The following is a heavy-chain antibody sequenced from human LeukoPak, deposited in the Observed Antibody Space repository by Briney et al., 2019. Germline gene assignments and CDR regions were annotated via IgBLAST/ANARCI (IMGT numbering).Heavy chain of an antibody. V-gene: IGHV3-72*01. Sequence: PGGSLRLSCAASGFIFSDHYIDWVRQTPQRGLEWLGRSRNRAHNFMTEYAASVKDRFSIPRDDSQNSLFLQMTNLMTDDTAVYYCARGDGWSFDYWGQGSLVIVSS. CDR1: GFIFSDHY. CDR3: ARGDGWSFDY. CDR2: SRNRAHNFMT. J-gene: IGHJ4*02. D-gene: IGHD6-19*01.